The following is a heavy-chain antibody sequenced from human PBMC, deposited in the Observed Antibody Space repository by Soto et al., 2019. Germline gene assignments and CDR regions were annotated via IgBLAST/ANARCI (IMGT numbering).Heavy chain of an antibody. V-gene: IGHV1-69*06. CDR3: ASWRSYSGSYCFDY. D-gene: IGHD1-26*01. J-gene: IGHJ4*02. CDR2: VVPMYDSV. Sequence: SVKVSCKASGGTFNTYTINWLRQAPGRGLEWVGQVVPMYDSVNYAETFQGRVTITVDKSTNTAYMELTSLRSQDTALYFCASWRSYSGSYCFDYWGQGTLVTV. CDR1: GGTFNTYT.